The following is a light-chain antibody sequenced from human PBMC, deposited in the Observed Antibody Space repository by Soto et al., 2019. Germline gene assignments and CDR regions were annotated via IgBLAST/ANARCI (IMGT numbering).Light chain of an antibody. CDR1: QGISSY. V-gene: IGKV1-9*01. CDR3: QPLSSYPT. CDR2: AAS. Sequence: DIQLTQSPSFLSASVGDRVTITCRASQGISSYLAWYQQEPGKAPKLLIYAASTLLSGVPSRFSGSGSGTEFTLTISSLQPEDFASYYCQPLSSYPTFGPGTKVDIK. J-gene: IGKJ3*01.